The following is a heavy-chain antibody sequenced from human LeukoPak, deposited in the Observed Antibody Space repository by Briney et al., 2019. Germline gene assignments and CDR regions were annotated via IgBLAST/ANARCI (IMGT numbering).Heavy chain of an antibody. CDR3: ARVPTNSYGFGQ. CDR2: INGDGTSA. CDR1: GFGFSVYW. Sequence: PGGSLRLSCAASGFGFSVYWMHWVRQAPGKGLVWVAHINGDGTSASHADSVKGRFTISRDNAKNTLYLQMNSLTVEDTAVYYCARVPTNSYGFGQWGQGSLVTVSS. V-gene: IGHV3-74*01. D-gene: IGHD5-18*01. J-gene: IGHJ4*02.